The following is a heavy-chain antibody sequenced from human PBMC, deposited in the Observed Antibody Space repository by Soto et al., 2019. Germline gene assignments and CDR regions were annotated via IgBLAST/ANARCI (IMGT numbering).Heavy chain of an antibody. CDR1: GYSFTSYW. CDR3: ARRTYHILGPFYYYYGMDV. V-gene: IGHV5-10-1*01. J-gene: IGHJ6*02. D-gene: IGHD2-21*01. CDR2: IDPSDSYT. Sequence: GESLKISCKGSGYSFTSYWISWVRQMPGKGLEWMGRIDPSDSYTSYSPSFQGHVTISADKSISTAYLQWSSLKASDTAMYCCARRTYHILGPFYYYYGMDVWGQGTTVTVFS.